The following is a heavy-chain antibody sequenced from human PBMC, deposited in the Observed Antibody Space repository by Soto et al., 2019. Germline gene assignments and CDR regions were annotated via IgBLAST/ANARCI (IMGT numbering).Heavy chain of an antibody. Sequence: GGSLRLSCAASGFTFRSYAMHWVRQAPGKGLEWVAVIWYDGGNKYYADSVKGRVTISVDRSKNQFSLKLSSVTAADTAVYYCASHYYGSGSVTFDPWGQGTLVTVSS. CDR3: ASHYYGSGSVTFDP. CDR2: IWYDGGNK. CDR1: GFTFRSYA. J-gene: IGHJ5*02. V-gene: IGHV3-33*01. D-gene: IGHD3-10*01.